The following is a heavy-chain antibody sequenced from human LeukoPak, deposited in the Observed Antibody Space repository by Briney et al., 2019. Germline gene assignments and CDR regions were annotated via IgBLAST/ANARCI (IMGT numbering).Heavy chain of an antibody. J-gene: IGHJ3*02. CDR1: GFTFSSYA. CDR2: ISGSGGST. D-gene: IGHD2-2*01. Sequence: GGSLRLSCAASGFTFSSYAMSWVRQAPGKGLEWVSAISGSGGSTYYADSVKGRFTISRDNSKNTLYLQMNSLRAEDTAVYYCAKVEPAAQRPTQIDAFDIWGQGTVVTVSS. CDR3: AKVEPAAQRPTQIDAFDI. V-gene: IGHV3-23*01.